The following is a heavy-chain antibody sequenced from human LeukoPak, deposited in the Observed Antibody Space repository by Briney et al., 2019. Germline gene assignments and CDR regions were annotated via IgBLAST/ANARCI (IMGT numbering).Heavy chain of an antibody. D-gene: IGHD5-12*01. CDR2: INPSGGST. CDR3: ARSRGYSGYDYPLYGMDV. CDR1: GYTFTSYY. Sequence: ASVKVSCKASGYTFTSYYMHWVRQAPGQGLEWMGIINPSGGSTSYAQKFQGRVTMTRDTSTSTVYMELSRLRSDDTAVYYCARSRGYSGYDYPLYGMDVWGQGTTATVSS. V-gene: IGHV1-46*01. J-gene: IGHJ6*02.